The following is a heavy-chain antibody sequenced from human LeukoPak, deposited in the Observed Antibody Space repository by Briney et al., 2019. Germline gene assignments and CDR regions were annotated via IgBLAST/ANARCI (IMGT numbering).Heavy chain of an antibody. CDR3: VSFSEGGALKWARTLVDN. J-gene: IGHJ4*02. V-gene: IGHV4-39*01. D-gene: IGHD1-26*01. CDR2: IYYSGST. Sequence: SETLSLTCTVSGDSISNSYYYWGWLRQPPVKGLEWIANIYYSGSTYYNPSLKSRVTISVDTSKNQCSLKLSSVTAADTAWYYCVSFSEGGALKWARTLVDNWGQGTLVTVSS. CDR1: GDSISNSYYY.